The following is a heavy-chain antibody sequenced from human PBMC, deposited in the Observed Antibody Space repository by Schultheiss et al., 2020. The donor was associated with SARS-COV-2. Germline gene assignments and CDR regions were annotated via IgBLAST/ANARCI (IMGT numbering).Heavy chain of an antibody. V-gene: IGHV4-59*12. J-gene: IGHJ6*03. Sequence: SETLSLTCAVYGGSFSGYYWSWIRQPPGKGLEWIGYIYYSGSTNYNPSLKSRVTISVDTSKNQFSLKLSSVTAADTAVYYCASTTTIFGVVIPDNYMDVWGKGTTVTVSS. D-gene: IGHD3-3*01. CDR3: ASTTTIFGVVIPDNYMDV. CDR1: GGSFSGYY. CDR2: IYYSGST.